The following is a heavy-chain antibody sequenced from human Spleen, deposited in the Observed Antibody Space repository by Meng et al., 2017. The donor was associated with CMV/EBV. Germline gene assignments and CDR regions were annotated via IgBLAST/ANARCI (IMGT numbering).Heavy chain of an antibody. J-gene: IGHJ6*02. CDR2: INPNSGGT. Sequence: ASVKVSCKASGYTFTSYGISWVRQAPGQGLEWMGWINPNSGGTNYAQKFQGRVTMTRDTSISTAYMELSRLRSDDTAVYYCVRISPSHYYFAMDVWGQGTTVTVSS. CDR3: VRISPSHYYFAMDV. CDR1: GYTFTSYG. V-gene: IGHV1-2*02. D-gene: IGHD3-16*01.